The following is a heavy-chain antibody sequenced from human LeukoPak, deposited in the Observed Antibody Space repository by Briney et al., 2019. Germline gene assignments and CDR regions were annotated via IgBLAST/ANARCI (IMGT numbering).Heavy chain of an antibody. Sequence: GGSLRLSCAASGFTFSSYAMSWVRQAPGKGLEWVSAISGSGGSTYYADSVKGRFTISRDNSKNTLYLQMNSLRAEDTAVYYCAKVGPYCSGGSCYSRYFDYWGQGTLVTVSS. V-gene: IGHV3-23*01. CDR1: GFTFSSYA. J-gene: IGHJ4*02. CDR3: AKVGPYCSGGSCYSRYFDY. D-gene: IGHD2-15*01. CDR2: ISGSGGST.